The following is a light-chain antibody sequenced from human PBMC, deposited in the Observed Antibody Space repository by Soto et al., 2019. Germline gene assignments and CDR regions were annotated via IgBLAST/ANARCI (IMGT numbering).Light chain of an antibody. J-gene: IGKJ1*01. CDR1: QRISSN. CDR3: QQYGSTPRT. CDR2: GAS. Sequence: EIVMTQSPDTLSVSPGERATLSCRASQRISSNLAWYQQKPGQAPRRLIYGASTRATGVPARFSGSGSGTDFTLTISRLEPEDFAVYYCQQYGSTPRTFGQGTKVDNK. V-gene: IGKV3-20*01.